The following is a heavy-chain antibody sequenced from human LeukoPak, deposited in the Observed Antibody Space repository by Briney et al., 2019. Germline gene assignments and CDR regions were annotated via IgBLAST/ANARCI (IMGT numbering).Heavy chain of an antibody. CDR2: IYYSGST. CDR1: GGSISSYY. Sequence: PSETLSLTCTVSGGSISSYYWSWIRQPPGKGLEWIGYIYYSGSTNYNPSLKSRVTISVDTSKNQFSLKLSSVTAADAAVYYCARLSEGYYGSGSYQRHFDYWGQGTLVTLSS. V-gene: IGHV4-59*08. CDR3: ARLSEGYYGSGSYQRHFDY. D-gene: IGHD3-10*01. J-gene: IGHJ4*02.